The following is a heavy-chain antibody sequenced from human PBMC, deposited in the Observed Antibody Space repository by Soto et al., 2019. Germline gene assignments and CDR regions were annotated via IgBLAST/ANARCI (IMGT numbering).Heavy chain of an antibody. D-gene: IGHD6-19*01. CDR1: GFTFSSYS. CDR2: IWYDGSNK. CDR3: ARDAGYSSGWYRV. V-gene: IGHV3-33*01. Sequence: QVQLVESGGGVVQPGRSLRLSCAASGFTFSSYSMHWVRQAPGKGLEWVAVIWYDGSNKYYADSVKGRFTISRDNSKNTLYLQMNSLRAEDTAVYYCARDAGYSSGWYRVWGQGTLVTVSS. J-gene: IGHJ4*02.